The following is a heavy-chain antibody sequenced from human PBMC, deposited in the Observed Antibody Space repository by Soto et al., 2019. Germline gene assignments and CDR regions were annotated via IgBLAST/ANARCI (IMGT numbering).Heavy chain of an antibody. J-gene: IGHJ6*02. D-gene: IGHD1-26*01. CDR2: ISAYNGNT. Sequence: QVQLVQSGAEVKKPGASVKVSCKASGYTFTSYGISWVRQAPGQGLEWMGWISAYNGNTNYAQKLQGXVXXXTXXSTSTAYMELRSLRSDDTAVYHCGRSVGLSYGMDVWGQGTKVTVSS. V-gene: IGHV1-18*01. CDR3: GRSVGLSYGMDV. CDR1: GYTFTSYG.